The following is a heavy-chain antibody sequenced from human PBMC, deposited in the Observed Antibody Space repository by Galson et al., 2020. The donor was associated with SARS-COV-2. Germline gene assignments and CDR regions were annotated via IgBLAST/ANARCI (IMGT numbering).Heavy chain of an antibody. J-gene: IGHJ4*02. V-gene: IGHV4-34*01. D-gene: IGHD2-2*01. CDR1: GGSFSRYY. Sequence: SETLSLTCAVYGGSFSRYYWNWIRQSQGKGLEWIGEMNDSGDSDYNPSLKSRVTISVDTSKNQFSLKLKSVTAADTAVYYCARAPLGYCSSTSCYPYYFDYWGQGTLVTVSP. CDR2: MNDSGDS. CDR3: ARAPLGYCSSTSCYPYYFDY.